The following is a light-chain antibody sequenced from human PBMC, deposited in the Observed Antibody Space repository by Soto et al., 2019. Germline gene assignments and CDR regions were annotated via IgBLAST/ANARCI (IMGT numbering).Light chain of an antibody. V-gene: IGKV1-33*01. J-gene: IGKJ5*01. CDR1: QNITNN. CDR2: HAS. Sequence: IQMTQSPSSVSASIGDRVTITCQASQNITNNLSWYQQKPGKAPNLLIYHASKLAKGVTSRFSGSGSGTDFSFIITSLQREDLATYYCQQYYGLPPLTFGQGTRLENK. CDR3: QQYYGLPPLT.